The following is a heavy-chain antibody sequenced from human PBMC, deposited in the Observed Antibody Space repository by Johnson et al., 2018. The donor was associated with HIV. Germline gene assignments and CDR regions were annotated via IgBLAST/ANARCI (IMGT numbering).Heavy chain of an antibody. CDR3: ARGRPDDYGGNADGAFDI. CDR2: ISWTGRNGNNI. CDR1: GFTFDDYG. D-gene: IGHD4-23*01. Sequence: VQLVESGGGVVRPGGSLRLSCAASGFTFDDYGMSWVRQAPGKALEWDSNISWTGRNGNNIRHADFVKGRIAISRDNARFSLYLQMNSLRAEDTAVYYCARGRPDDYGGNADGAFDIWGQGTMVTVSS. V-gene: IGHV3-20*04. J-gene: IGHJ3*02.